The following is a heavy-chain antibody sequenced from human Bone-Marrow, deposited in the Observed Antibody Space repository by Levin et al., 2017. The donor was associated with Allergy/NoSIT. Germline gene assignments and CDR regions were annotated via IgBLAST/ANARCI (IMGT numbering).Heavy chain of an antibody. CDR1: GYTFTNYD. D-gene: IGHD3-22*01. CDR2: INPSGNT. V-gene: IGHV1-8*01. J-gene: IGHJ5*02. Sequence: ASVKVSCKASGYTFTNYDINWVRQATGQGFEWMGWINPSGNTGYAQKFQGRVTLTRDTSISTAYMELSSLSSEDAAVYYCVRGRDYHDSSGYYFWNWFDRWGQGTLVTVSS. CDR3: VRGRDYHDSSGYYFWNWFDR.